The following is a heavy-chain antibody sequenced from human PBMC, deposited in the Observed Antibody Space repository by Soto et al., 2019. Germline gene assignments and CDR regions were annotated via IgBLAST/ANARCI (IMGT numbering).Heavy chain of an antibody. Sequence: EVQLVESGGGLVQPGGSLRLSCAASGFNFSSYSMNWVRQAPGKGLEWVSYISSRSSTIYYADSVKGRFTISRDNAKNSLYLQMDSQRAEDTAVYCGARDMTDCSGGSCYSYFDYWGQGTLVTVSS. CDR1: GFNFSSYS. CDR2: ISSRSSTI. J-gene: IGHJ4*02. CDR3: ARDMTDCSGGSCYSYFDY. V-gene: IGHV3-48*01. D-gene: IGHD2-15*01.